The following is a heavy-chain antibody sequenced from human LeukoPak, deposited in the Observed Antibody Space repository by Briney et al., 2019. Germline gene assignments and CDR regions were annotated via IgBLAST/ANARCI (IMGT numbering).Heavy chain of an antibody. CDR2: IWYDGHNK. Sequence: PGGSLRLSCVASGFTFSQYGMHWVRQAPGKGLEWRAIIWYDGHNKYYADSVKGRFTISRDNSKNTLFLEMTDLRAEDTAVYYCAREWGLIAVAGGPGFWGQGALVTVSS. V-gene: IGHV3-33*01. D-gene: IGHD6-19*01. J-gene: IGHJ4*02. CDR1: GFTFSQYG. CDR3: AREWGLIAVAGGPGF.